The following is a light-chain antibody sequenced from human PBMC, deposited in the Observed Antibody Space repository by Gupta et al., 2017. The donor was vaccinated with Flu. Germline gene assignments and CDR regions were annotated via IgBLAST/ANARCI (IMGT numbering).Light chain of an antibody. J-gene: IGKJ3*01. V-gene: IGKV1-27*01. CDR1: QDISNY. CDR3: QSYVLPRT. CDR2: GAS. Sequence: RASQDISNYLDWYQVKPGQVPKLLLRGASTLLSGVSSRISGRGYGTEFSLTINNRQPEDVGIYYWQSYVLPRTFGPGTTVDIK.